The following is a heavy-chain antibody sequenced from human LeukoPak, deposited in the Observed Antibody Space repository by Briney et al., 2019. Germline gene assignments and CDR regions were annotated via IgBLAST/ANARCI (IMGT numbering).Heavy chain of an antibody. D-gene: IGHD6-13*01. V-gene: IGHV3-23*01. CDR3: ARGHIAALRPFDY. J-gene: IGHJ4*02. CDR2: ISGSGGST. CDR1: GFTFSSYA. Sequence: PGGSLRLSCAASGFTFSSYAMSWVRQAPGKGLEWVSAISGSGGSTYYADSVKGRFTISRDNSKNTLYLQMNSLRAEDTAVYYCARGHIAALRPFDYWGQGTLVTVSS.